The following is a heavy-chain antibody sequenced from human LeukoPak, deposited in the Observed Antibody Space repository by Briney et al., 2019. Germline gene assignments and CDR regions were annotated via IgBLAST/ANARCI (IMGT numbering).Heavy chain of an antibody. CDR1: GFSFSSYW. CDR3: AKEAGATYYFDY. D-gene: IGHD1-26*01. J-gene: IGHJ4*02. Sequence: TGGSLRLSCAASGFSFSSYWMTWVRQAPGKGLEWAANIKQDGSEIHYVDSVKGRFTISRDNSKNTLYLQMNSLRAEDTAVYYCAKEAGATYYFDYWGQGTLVTVSS. V-gene: IGHV3-7*01. CDR2: IKQDGSEI.